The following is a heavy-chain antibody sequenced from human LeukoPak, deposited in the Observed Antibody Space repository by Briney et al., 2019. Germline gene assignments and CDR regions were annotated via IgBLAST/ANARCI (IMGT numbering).Heavy chain of an antibody. D-gene: IGHD6-6*01. J-gene: IGHJ4*02. Sequence: ASVKVSCKASGYTFTSYDTDWVRQATGQGLEWMGWMNPNSGNTGYAQKFQGRVTMTRNTSISTAYMELSSLRSEDTAVYYCARGGGSSSAWPLDYWGQGTLVTVSS. CDR2: MNPNSGNT. CDR3: ARGGGSSSAWPLDY. CDR1: GYTFTSYD. V-gene: IGHV1-8*01.